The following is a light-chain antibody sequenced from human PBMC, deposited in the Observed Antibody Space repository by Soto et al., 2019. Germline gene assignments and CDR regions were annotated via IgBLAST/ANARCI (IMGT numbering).Light chain of an antibody. V-gene: IGLV2-14*01. Sequence: QSALTQPASVSGSPGQSITISCTATSSDVGSFNYVSWYQHHPGKAPKLMIYEVSNRPSGVSDRFSGSKSGNTASLTISGLQAEDEADYYCSLYTSSSTFVFGTGTKLTVL. CDR2: EVS. CDR1: SSDVGSFNY. J-gene: IGLJ1*01. CDR3: SLYTSSSTFV.